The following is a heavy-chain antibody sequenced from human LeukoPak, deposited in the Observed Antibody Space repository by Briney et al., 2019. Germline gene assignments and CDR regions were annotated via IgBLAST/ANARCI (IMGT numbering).Heavy chain of an antibody. V-gene: IGHV1-8*01. CDR2: MNPNSGNT. CDR3: ARVLGQRYALYNYYMDV. J-gene: IGHJ6*03. CDR1: GYTFSDYD. Sequence: ASVKVSCKASGYTFSDYDINWVRQGTGQGLEWMGWMNPNSGNTGFAQKFEGRVTISWNTSISTAYMEVSNLTSEDTAVYYCARVLGQRYALYNYYMDVWGKGTTVTVSS. D-gene: IGHD3-16*01.